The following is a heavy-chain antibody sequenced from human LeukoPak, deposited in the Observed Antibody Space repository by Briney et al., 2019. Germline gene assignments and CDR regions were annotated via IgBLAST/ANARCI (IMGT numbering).Heavy chain of an antibody. Sequence: SQTLSLTCTVSGGSISSGSYYWGWIRQPPGKGLEWIGSIYYSGSTYYNPSLKSRVTISVDTSKNQFSLKLSSVTAADTAVYYCASTRGAYYDFWRTMVWFDPWGQGTLVTVSS. D-gene: IGHD3-3*01. V-gene: IGHV4-39*01. CDR2: IYYSGST. CDR3: ASTRGAYYDFWRTMVWFDP. J-gene: IGHJ5*02. CDR1: GGSISSGSYY.